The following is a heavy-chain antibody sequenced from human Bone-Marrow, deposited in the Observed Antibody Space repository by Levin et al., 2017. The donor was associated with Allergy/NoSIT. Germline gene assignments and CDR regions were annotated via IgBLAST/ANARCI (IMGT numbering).Heavy chain of an antibody. CDR1: GFTFSSYG. D-gene: IGHD3-10*02. V-gene: IGHV3-30*18. CDR2: ISYDGRNK. J-gene: IGHJ4*02. Sequence: QTGGSLRLSCAASGFTFSSYGMHWVRQAPGKGLEWVAVISYDGRNKYYADSVKGRFSISRNNSKNTLYLQMNSLRAEDTALYYCAKDVRYVTGPDYWGQGTLVTVSS. CDR3: AKDVRYVTGPDY.